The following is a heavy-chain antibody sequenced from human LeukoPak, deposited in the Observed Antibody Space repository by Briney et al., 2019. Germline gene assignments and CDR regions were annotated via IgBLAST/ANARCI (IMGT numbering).Heavy chain of an antibody. V-gene: IGHV3-23*01. CDR1: GFSFSNAW. J-gene: IGHJ4*02. D-gene: IGHD3-10*01. CDR2: ISFSGGSA. Sequence: QPGGSLRLSCATSGFSFSNAWMNWVRQAPGKGLEWVSTISFSGGSAYYADSVKGRFTISRDNSKNTLYLQMNSLRAEDTAVYYCAKERRVGDIDFDYWGQGTLVTVSS. CDR3: AKERRVGDIDFDY.